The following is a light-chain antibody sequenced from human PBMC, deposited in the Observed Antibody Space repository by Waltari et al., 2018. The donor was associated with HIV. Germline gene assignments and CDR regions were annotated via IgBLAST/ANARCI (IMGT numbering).Light chain of an antibody. CDR2: RNN. V-gene: IGLV1-47*01. CDR1: SSNIGRNY. CDR3: AAWNDSLSGYV. Sequence: QSVLTQPPSASGTPGHRVTISCSGSSSNIGRNYVYWYQQLPGTAPKLLIYRNNPRPSGVPDRFSGSKSGTSASLAISGLRSEDEADYYCAAWNDSLSGYVFGTGTKVTV. J-gene: IGLJ1*01.